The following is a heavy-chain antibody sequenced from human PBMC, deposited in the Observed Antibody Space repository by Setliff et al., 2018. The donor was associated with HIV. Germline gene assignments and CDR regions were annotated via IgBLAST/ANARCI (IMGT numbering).Heavy chain of an antibody. CDR1: SGSLTDYD. J-gene: IGHJ5*01. D-gene: IGHD2-15*01. CDR3: ARGFEGYCSGASCHWFDS. Sequence: SETLSLTCTVSSGSLTDYDWTWIRQTPAKGLEWIGEISHSGRTNYNPSLKTRLIISRDTSKNQFSLRLSSATVADTAIYYCARGFEGYCSGASCHWFDSWGQGTQVTVSS. CDR2: ISHSGRT. V-gene: IGHV4-34*01.